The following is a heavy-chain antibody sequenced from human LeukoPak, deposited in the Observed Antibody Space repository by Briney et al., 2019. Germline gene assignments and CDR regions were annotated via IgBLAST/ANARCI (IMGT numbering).Heavy chain of an antibody. V-gene: IGHV3-23*01. CDR3: AKSVLRYCSGGSCYSRVYFDY. Sequence: PGGSLRLSCAASGFTFSSYAMSWVRQAPGKGLEWVSAISGSGGSTYYADSVKGRFTISRDNSKNTLYLQMNSLRAEDTAVYYCAKSVLRYCSGGSCYSRVYFDYWRQGTLVTVSS. J-gene: IGHJ4*02. CDR1: GFTFSSYA. D-gene: IGHD2-15*01. CDR2: ISGSGGST.